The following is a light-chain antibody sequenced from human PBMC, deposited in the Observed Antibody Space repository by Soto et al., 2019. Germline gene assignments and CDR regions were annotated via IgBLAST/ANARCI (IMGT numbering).Light chain of an antibody. CDR3: QQYDELPFT. CDR2: DAS. J-gene: IGKJ2*01. V-gene: IGKV1-33*01. CDR1: QDIENY. Sequence: DIQMTQSPSSLSASVGDRVTITCQANQDIENYLNWYRRKPGKAPELLIYDASILETGVPSRFSGSGSGTDFTFTISSLQPDDIATYFCQQYDELPFTFGQGTKLEIK.